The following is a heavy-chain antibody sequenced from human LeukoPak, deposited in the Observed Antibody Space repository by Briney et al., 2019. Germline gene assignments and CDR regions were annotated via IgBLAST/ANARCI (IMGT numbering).Heavy chain of an antibody. V-gene: IGHV3-30*18. CDR2: ISNDGSNK. CDR3: AKGRGAFDI. J-gene: IGHJ3*02. D-gene: IGHD3-10*01. Sequence: GSLRLSCAASGFTFSSYAMSWVRQAPGKGLEWVAVISNDGSNKYYADSVKGRFTISRDNSKNTLYLQMNSLRAEDTAVYYCAKGRGAFDIWGQGTMVTVSS. CDR1: GFTFSSYA.